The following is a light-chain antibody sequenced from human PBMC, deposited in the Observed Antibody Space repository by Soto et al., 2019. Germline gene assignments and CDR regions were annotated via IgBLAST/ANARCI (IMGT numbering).Light chain of an antibody. J-gene: IGKJ4*01. Sequence: DVQMTQSPSSLSASVGDTVTITCRTSQSINSHLHWYQQRPGKVPKLLIYLTSTLQGGVPSRFSGRGSGPHFTLTISSLQPEDFATYYCQQSYNNELTFGGGTKVEI. CDR2: LTS. CDR1: QSINSH. CDR3: QQSYNNELT. V-gene: IGKV1-39*01.